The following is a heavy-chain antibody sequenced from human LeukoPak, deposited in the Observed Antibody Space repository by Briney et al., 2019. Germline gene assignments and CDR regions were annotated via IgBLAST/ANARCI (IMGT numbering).Heavy chain of an antibody. J-gene: IGHJ4*02. CDR3: ARGVADFWSGYRASYFDD. D-gene: IGHD3-3*01. CDR1: GGSFSGYY. CDR2: INHSGST. Sequence: SETLSLTCAVYGGSFSGYYLSGIRQPPGKGLEWIGEINHSGSTNYNPSLKSRVTISVDTSKNQFSLKLSSVTAADTAVYYCARGVADFWSGYRASYFDDWGQGTLVTVSS. V-gene: IGHV4-34*01.